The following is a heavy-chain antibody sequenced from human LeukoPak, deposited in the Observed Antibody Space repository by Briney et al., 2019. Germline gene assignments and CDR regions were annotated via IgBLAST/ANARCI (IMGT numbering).Heavy chain of an antibody. V-gene: IGHV1-18*01. Sequence: ASVKVSCKASGYTFTTYGISWVRQAPGQGLVWMGWISTYNGNTNFAQKLQGRVTMTSDTSTSTAYMELRSLRSDDTAVYYCARDRYFGSGSNLDHWGQGTLVTVSS. CDR1: GYTFTTYG. CDR3: ARDRYFGSGSNLDH. J-gene: IGHJ4*02. CDR2: ISTYNGNT. D-gene: IGHD3-10*01.